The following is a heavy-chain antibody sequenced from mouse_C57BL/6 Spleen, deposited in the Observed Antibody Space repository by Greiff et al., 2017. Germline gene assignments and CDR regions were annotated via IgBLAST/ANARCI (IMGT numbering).Heavy chain of an antibody. D-gene: IGHD2-2*01. CDR1: GYTFTSYW. CDR3: ARVGAGYYYFDY. V-gene: IGHV1-69*01. J-gene: IGHJ2*01. Sequence: QVQLQQPGAELVMPGASVKLSCKASGYTFTSYWMHWVKQRPGQGLEWIGEIDPSDSYTNYNQKFKGKSTLTVDKSSSTAYMQLSSLTSEDSAVYYCARVGAGYYYFDYWGQGTTLTVSS. CDR2: IDPSDSYT.